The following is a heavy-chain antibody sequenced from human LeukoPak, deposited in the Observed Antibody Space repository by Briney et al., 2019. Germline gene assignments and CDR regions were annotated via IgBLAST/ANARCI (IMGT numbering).Heavy chain of an antibody. D-gene: IGHD3-16*01. J-gene: IGHJ2*01. CDR3: ASGGSPWYFEF. CDR1: GGSVGSFY. CDR2: IFSNGNT. V-gene: IGHV4-4*09. Sequence: SETLSLTCTLSGGSVGSFYWSWIRQTSGKGLEWIGSIFSNGNTNVNPSFKNRVTISRDTPKNQVSLKVTSVAAADTAVYYCASGGSPWYFEFWGRGTLITVSS.